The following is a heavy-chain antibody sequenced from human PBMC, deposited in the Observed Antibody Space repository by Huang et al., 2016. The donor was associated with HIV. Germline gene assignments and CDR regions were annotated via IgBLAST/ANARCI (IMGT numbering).Heavy chain of an antibody. CDR3: ARSGPRWGLATIWTLVY. V-gene: IGHV1-69*13. Sequence: QVQLVQSGAEVKKPGSSVKLSCQSSGGGSSSYAISWVRQARGQGLEWLGGISPIVGTTSYAPRFQGRVTMTADESTNTAYIELSSLEYDDTALYYCARSGPRWGLATIWTLVYWGQGTLVTVSS. J-gene: IGHJ4*02. D-gene: IGHD5-12*01. CDR2: ISPIVGTT. CDR1: GGGSSSYA.